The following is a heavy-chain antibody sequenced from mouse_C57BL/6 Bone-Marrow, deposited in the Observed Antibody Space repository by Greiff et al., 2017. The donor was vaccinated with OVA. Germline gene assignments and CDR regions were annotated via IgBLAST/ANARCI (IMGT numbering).Heavy chain of an antibody. CDR3: ARDGGYYDFDY. CDR1: GFTFSDFY. V-gene: IGHV7-1*01. J-gene: IGHJ2*01. CDR2: SRNKANDYTT. Sequence: EVQGVESGGGLVQSGRSLRLSCATSGFTFSDFYMEWVRQAPGKGLEWIAASRNKANDYTTEYSASVKGRFIVSRDTSQSLLYLQMNALRAEDTAIYYCARDGGYYDFDYWGQGTTPTVSS. D-gene: IGHD2-3*01.